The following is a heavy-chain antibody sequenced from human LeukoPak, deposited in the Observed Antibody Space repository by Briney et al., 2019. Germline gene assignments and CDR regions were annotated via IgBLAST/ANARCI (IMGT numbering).Heavy chain of an antibody. CDR2: ISSSGNTI. D-gene: IGHD3-22*01. CDR3: AKSPRSLYDSSGYYPSYFDY. V-gene: IGHV3-48*01. J-gene: IGHJ4*02. Sequence: GGSLRLSCAASGFTFSSYSMNWVRQAPGKGLEWVSYISSSGNTIDYADSVKGRFTISRDNSKNTLYLQMNSLRAEDTAVYYCAKSPRSLYDSSGYYPSYFDYWGQGTLVTVPS. CDR1: GFTFSSYS.